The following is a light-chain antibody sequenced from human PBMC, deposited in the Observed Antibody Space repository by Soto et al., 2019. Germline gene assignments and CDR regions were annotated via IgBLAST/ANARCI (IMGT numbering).Light chain of an antibody. V-gene: IGKV1-5*03. Sequence: DIQMTQSPSTLSASIGDRVTITCRASQNINSWLAWYQQKPGKAPKLLIYKASSLESGVPSRFSGSGSGTEFTLTISSLQPDDLATYSCQYRGSFGQGTKVEIK. CDR3: QYRGS. J-gene: IGKJ1*01. CDR1: QNINSW. CDR2: KAS.